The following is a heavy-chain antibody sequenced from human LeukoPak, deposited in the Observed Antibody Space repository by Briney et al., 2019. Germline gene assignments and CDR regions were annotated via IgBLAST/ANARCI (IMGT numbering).Heavy chain of an antibody. CDR3: ARVSKVRYYYYVMDV. CDR2: IIPILGIA. D-gene: IGHD3-10*01. V-gene: IGHV1-69*04. CDR1: GRTFSSYA. J-gene: IGHJ6*02. Sequence: SVKVYCQACGRTFSSYAISWVRQAPGQGHEWMGRIIPILGIANHAQKLQGRVTIPALKTTRTAYMELNSLRSEDTAVYYCARVSKVRYYYYVMDVWGQGTTVTVSS.